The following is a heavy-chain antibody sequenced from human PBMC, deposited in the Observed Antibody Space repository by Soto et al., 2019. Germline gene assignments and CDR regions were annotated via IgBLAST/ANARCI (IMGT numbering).Heavy chain of an antibody. V-gene: IGHV3-48*04. CDR3: AREGCTSASCYSYIRAFDV. Sequence: DEHLVQSGGGLGQPGGSLRLSCAASGFTFKTYGMNWVRRAPGKGLEWIALISGTGSTIYYADSVQGRFIVSRDNSNNSLHLQVNSLRSDDTAVYYCAREGCTSASCYSYIRAFDVWGQGTEVSVSS. CDR1: GFTFKTYG. CDR2: ISGTGSTI. D-gene: IGHD2-21*02. J-gene: IGHJ3*01.